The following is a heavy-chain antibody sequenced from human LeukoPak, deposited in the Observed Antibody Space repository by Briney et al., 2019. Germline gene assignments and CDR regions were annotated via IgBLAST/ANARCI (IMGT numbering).Heavy chain of an antibody. D-gene: IGHD2-15*01. CDR2: IRYDGSNE. CDR3: AKVMPPGRIRFYSYYMDV. Sequence: PGGSLRLSCAASGFTFSDYYMNWIRHAPGKGLEWVAFIRYDGSNEYYADSVKGRFTISRDKSKNTLSLQMNGLRVEDTAVYYCAKVMPPGRIRFYSYYMDVWGKGTTVTVS. J-gene: IGHJ6*03. V-gene: IGHV3-30*02. CDR1: GFTFSDYY.